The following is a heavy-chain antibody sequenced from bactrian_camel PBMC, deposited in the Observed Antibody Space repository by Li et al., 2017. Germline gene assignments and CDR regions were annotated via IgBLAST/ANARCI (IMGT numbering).Heavy chain of an antibody. J-gene: IGHJ4*01. CDR1: GDTDGIRY. CDR2: RSVRGGVT. V-gene: IGHV3S31*01. CDR3: AARDQGSFSRPLRMSDYRY. Sequence: VQLVESGGGSVQAGVSLRLSCASSGDTDGIRYMAWFRQVPGKEREGFASRSVRGGVTYYTDSVKGRFTISQDNAQNTLYLLMDSLKPEDTAMYYCAARDQGSFSRPLRMSDYRYWGQGTQVTVS. D-gene: IGHD4*01.